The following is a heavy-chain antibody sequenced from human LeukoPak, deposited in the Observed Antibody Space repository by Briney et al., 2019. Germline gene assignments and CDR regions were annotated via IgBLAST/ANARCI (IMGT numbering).Heavy chain of an antibody. CDR1: GFTFSSYA. Sequence: GGSLRLSCAASGFTFSSYAMSWVRQAPGKGLEWVSAISSSGGYTYHADSVKGRFTISRDNSKHTLYLQMNSLRAEDTAVYYCAKEIHTLGYYGAAESWGQGTLVTVSS. V-gene: IGHV3-23*01. CDR3: AKEIHTLGYYGAAES. J-gene: IGHJ5*02. D-gene: IGHD3-10*01. CDR2: ISSSGGYT.